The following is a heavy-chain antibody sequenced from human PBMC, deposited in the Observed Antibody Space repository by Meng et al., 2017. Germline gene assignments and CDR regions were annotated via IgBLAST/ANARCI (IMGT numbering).Heavy chain of an antibody. J-gene: IGHJ4*02. CDR1: GGTFSSYT. CDR2: IIPILGIA. Sequence: QMVEPGVMVKKVGYSVKVSWKASGGTFSSYTISWVRQAPGQGLEWIGRIIPILGIANYAQKFQGRVTITADKSTSTAYMELSSLRSEDTAVYYCARDLSGSGTFDYWGQGTLVTVSS. V-gene: IGHV1-69*08. CDR3: ARDLSGSGTFDY. D-gene: IGHD3-10*01.